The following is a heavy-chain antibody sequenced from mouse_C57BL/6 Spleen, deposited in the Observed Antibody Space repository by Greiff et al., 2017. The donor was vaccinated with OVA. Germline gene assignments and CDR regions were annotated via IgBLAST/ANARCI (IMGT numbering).Heavy chain of an antibody. J-gene: IGHJ1*03. D-gene: IGHD2-1*01. V-gene: IGHV1-69*01. CDR3: ARGNNGHFEG. CDR1: GYTFTSYW. Sequence: QVQLQQPGAELVMPGASVKLSCKASGYTFTSYWMHWVKQRPGQGLEWIGEIDPSDSYTNYNQKFKGKSTLTVDTSSSTAYMQLSSLTSEDSAVYYCARGNNGHFEGWGTGTTVTVAS. CDR2: IDPSDSYT.